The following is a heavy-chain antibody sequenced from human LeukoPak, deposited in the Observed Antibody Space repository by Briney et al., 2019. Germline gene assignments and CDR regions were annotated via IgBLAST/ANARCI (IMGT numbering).Heavy chain of an antibody. CDR2: ISSTGERT. D-gene: IGHD2-2*01. CDR1: GFTFRGCV. V-gene: IGHV3-64D*06. Sequence: GGSLRLSCSASGFTFRGCVMHWVRQAPGKGLEYVSAISSTGERTYYADSVKGRFTISRDNSRSTLYLQMRSLRAEDMAMYYCVKEECSSANCPGLYFDYWGQGTLVTVSS. CDR3: VKEECSSANCPGLYFDY. J-gene: IGHJ4*02.